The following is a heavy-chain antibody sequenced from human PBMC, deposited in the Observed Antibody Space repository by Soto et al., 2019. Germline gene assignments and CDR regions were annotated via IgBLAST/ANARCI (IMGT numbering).Heavy chain of an antibody. CDR3: ARDAGMSSSSSGVYGMDV. Sequence: XSVKFSCKASGYTFTCYYMHWVRQAPGQGLEWMGWINPNSGGTNYAQKFQGRVTMTRDTSISTAYMELSRLRSDDTAVYYCARDAGMSSSSSGVYGMDVWGQGTTVTVSS. J-gene: IGHJ6*02. CDR1: GYTFTCYY. D-gene: IGHD6-6*01. CDR2: INPNSGGT. V-gene: IGHV1-2*02.